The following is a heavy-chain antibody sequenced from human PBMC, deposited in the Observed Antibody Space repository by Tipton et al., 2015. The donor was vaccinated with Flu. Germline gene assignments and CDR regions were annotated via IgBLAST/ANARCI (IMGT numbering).Heavy chain of an antibody. Sequence: LRLSCATSGFTLSSYAMNWVRQAPGKGLEWIGSISHTGTYYKPSLRTRAAISADRSKNQFSLELTSVTAADTAVYYCARESPPDYWGQGILVTVSS. V-gene: IGHV4-30-2*01. CDR1: GFTLSSYA. CDR2: ISHTGT. J-gene: IGHJ4*02. CDR3: ARESPPDY.